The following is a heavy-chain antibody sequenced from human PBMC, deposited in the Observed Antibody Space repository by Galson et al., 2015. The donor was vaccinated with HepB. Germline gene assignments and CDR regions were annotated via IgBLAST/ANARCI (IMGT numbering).Heavy chain of an antibody. CDR3: ARERMSPSDGSGFYIPIYLDF. CDR2: IYMSGST. CDR1: GGSISSGSYH. Sequence: TLSLTCTVSGGSISSGSYHWSWIRQPAGKGLEWIGRIYMSGSTNYNPSLKSRVTMSVDTSKNQFSLKLTSVTAADTAVYYCARERMSPSDGSGFYIPIYLDFWGQGALATVSS. J-gene: IGHJ4*02. D-gene: IGHD3-22*01. V-gene: IGHV4-61*02.